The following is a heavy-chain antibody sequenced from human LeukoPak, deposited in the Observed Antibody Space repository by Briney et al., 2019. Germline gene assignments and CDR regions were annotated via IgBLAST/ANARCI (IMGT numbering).Heavy chain of an antibody. Sequence: GGFLRLSCAASGFTFNNYAMNWVRQAPGKGLQWVSAVSGDGQRTFYEDSVKGRFTIYRDNSMDTLILQMNSLRVEDTAVYYCAKEQDNLLLLSHFEYWGQGILVTVSA. J-gene: IGHJ4*02. CDR3: AKEQDNLLLLSHFEY. D-gene: IGHD1-14*01. V-gene: IGHV3-23*01. CDR2: VSGDGQRT. CDR1: GFTFNNYA.